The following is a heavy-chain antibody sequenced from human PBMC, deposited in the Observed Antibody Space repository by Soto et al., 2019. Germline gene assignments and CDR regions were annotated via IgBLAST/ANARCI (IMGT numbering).Heavy chain of an antibody. D-gene: IGHD6-19*01. CDR2: INHSGST. V-gene: IGHV4-34*01. CDR3: ASLDSSGWYLDY. Sequence: QVQLQQWGAGLLKPSETLSLTCAVYGGSFSDYYWSWIRQPPGKGLEWIGEINHSGSTNYNPSLKSRVTIXVXMSKNQFSLTLSSVTAADTAVYYCASLDSSGWYLDYWGQGTLVTVSS. CDR1: GGSFSDYY. J-gene: IGHJ4*02.